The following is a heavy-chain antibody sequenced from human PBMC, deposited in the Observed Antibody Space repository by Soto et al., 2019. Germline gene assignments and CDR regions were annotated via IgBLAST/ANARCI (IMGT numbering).Heavy chain of an antibody. CDR1: GFTFSDYY. CDR3: ARETSYYDFWSGYYIDY. V-gene: IGHV3-11*06. CDR2: ISSSSSYT. D-gene: IGHD3-3*01. J-gene: IGHJ4*02. Sequence: GGSLRLSCAASGFTFSDYYMSWIRQAPGKGLEWVSYISSSSSYTNYADSVKGRFTISRDNAKNSLYLQMNSLRAEDTAVYYCARETSYYDFWSGYYIDYWGQGTLVTVSS.